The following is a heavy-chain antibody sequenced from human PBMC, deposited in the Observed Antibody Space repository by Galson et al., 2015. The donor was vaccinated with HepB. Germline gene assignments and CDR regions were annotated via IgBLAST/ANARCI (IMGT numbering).Heavy chain of an antibody. CDR2: ITSSGGSA. CDR3: AKHSPRFDS. J-gene: IGHJ4*02. V-gene: IGHV3-23*01. D-gene: IGHD2-21*01. CDR1: GFRFSLYD. Sequence: SLRLSCAASGFRFSLYDMSWVRQAPGKGLEWVSAITSSGGSAYYADFVKGRFTMSRDNSKSTLYLAMNSLRDEDTAIYYCAKHSPRFDSWGQGTLVPVSS.